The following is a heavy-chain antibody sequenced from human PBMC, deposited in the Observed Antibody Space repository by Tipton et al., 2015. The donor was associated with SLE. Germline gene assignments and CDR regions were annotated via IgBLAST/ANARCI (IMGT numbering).Heavy chain of an antibody. CDR1: GFTFSIYA. D-gene: IGHD3-10*01. CDR3: AKHPGACYYNSGSYLDF. CDR2: ISGSIGST. Sequence: SLRLSCVGSGFTFSIYAMSWVRQAPGKGLEWVSVISGSIGSTYYAGSVKGRFTISRDNSKNTLYLQMDSLRAEDTAVYYCAKHPGACYYNSGSYLDFWGQGTLVAVSS. J-gene: IGHJ4*02. V-gene: IGHV3-23*01.